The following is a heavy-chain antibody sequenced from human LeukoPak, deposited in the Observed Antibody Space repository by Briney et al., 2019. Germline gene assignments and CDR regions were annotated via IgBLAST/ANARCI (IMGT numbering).Heavy chain of an antibody. CDR2: INDGGST. V-gene: IGHV4-34*01. D-gene: IGHD2-8*01. J-gene: IGHJ4*02. CDR1: GVSFSGYY. Sequence: SETLSLTCAVYGVSFSGYYGGWIRQPPGRGLEYIGEINDGGSTNYNPSLKSRVTISLDTSKNQFSLRLTSVTAADTAVYYCALMGDQRPSVPWGQGTLVTVSS. CDR3: ALMGDQRPSVP.